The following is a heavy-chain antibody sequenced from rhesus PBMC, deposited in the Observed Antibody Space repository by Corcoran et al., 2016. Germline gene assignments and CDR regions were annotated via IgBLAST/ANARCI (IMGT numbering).Heavy chain of an antibody. CDR1: GYSISSGYY. Sequence: QVQLQESGPGLVKPSETLSLTCAVSGYSISSGYYWSWIRQPPGKGLEWSGYITYSWSTRYNPSLKSRVTISRDTSKNQFSLKLSSVTAADTAVYYCAKNWGNYGLDSWGQGVVVTVSS. J-gene: IGHJ6*01. D-gene: IGHD7-45*01. CDR2: ITYSWST. V-gene: IGHV4-122*02. CDR3: AKNWGNYGLDS.